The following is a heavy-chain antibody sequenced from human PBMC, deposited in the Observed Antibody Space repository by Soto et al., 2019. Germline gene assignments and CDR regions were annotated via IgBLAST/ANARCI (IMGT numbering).Heavy chain of an antibody. D-gene: IGHD6-13*01. CDR2: ISSISTYT. Sequence: QVQLVESGGGLVKPGGSLRLSCAASGFTFSDYYMSWIRQAPGKGLEWISYISSISTYTNYADSVKGRFTISRDNAHYSLYLEMNSLRAADTAMCYCARDLGAAAEFWGDAFDIWGQGTMVNVSS. J-gene: IGHJ3*02. V-gene: IGHV3-11*06. CDR3: ARDLGAAAEFWGDAFDI. CDR1: GFTFSDYY.